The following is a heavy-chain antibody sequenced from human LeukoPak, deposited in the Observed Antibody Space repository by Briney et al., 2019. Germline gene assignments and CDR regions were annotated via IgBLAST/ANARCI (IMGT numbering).Heavy chain of an antibody. V-gene: IGHV1-18*01. CDR1: GYTFTTYA. J-gene: IGHJ4*02. D-gene: IGHD3-22*01. Sequence: ASVKVSCKASGYTFTTYAMHWVRQAPGQGPEWMGWISAYNGNTNYAQKLQGRVTMTTDTSTSTAYMELRSLRSDDTAVYYCARDMVYYDSSGYSVYWGQGTLVTVSS. CDR3: ARDMVYYDSSGYSVY. CDR2: ISAYNGNT.